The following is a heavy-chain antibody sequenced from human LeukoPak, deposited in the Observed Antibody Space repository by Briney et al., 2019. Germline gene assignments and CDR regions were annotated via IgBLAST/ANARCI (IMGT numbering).Heavy chain of an antibody. J-gene: IGHJ4*02. CDR1: GYSISSGYY. Sequence: SETLSLTCTVSGYSISSGYYWGWIRQPPEKGLEWIGSIYHSGSTYYNPSLKSRVTISVDTSKNQFSLKLSSVTAADTAVYYCAVLYYYDSSGYYNYWGQGTLVTVSS. D-gene: IGHD3-22*01. V-gene: IGHV4-38-2*02. CDR2: IYHSGST. CDR3: AVLYYYDSSGYYNY.